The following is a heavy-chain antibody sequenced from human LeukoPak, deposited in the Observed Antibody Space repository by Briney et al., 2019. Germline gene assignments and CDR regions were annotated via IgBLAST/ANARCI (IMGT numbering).Heavy chain of an antibody. D-gene: IGHD2-2*01. Sequence: GGSLRLSCAASGFTFSSYAMSWVRQAPGKGLEWVSAISGSGGSTYYADSVKGRFTISRDNSKNTLYLQMNSLRAEDTAVYYCAKVVSARSSTRCSYYFDYWGQGTLVTVSS. V-gene: IGHV3-23*01. J-gene: IGHJ4*02. CDR2: ISGSGGST. CDR1: GFTFSSYA. CDR3: AKVVSARSSTRCSYYFDY.